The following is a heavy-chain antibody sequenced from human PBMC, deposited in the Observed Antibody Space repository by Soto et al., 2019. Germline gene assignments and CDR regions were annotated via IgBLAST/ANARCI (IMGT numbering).Heavy chain of an antibody. D-gene: IGHD6-13*01. CDR1: GFTFSSYA. V-gene: IGHV3-23*01. J-gene: IGHJ1*01. CDR2: VGTGGTA. Sequence: EVQLLESGGGLVQPGGSLRLSCAASGFTFSSYAMSWVRQAPGKGLEWVSAVGTGGTAYYADSVKGRFTISRDNSMISLSPEMHRVRAGDTAVYYCVPYIPAAGTRYFQHWGQGTLVTGSS. CDR3: VPYIPAAGTRYFQH.